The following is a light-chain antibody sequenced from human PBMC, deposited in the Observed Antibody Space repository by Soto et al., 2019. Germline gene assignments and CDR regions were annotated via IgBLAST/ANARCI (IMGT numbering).Light chain of an antibody. J-gene: IGKJ4*01. CDR3: QQYDNLPLT. V-gene: IGKV1-33*01. Sequence: DIQMTQSPSSLSASVGDRVTITCQASQDIKNYLNWYQQKSGKAPKLLIYDASDLETGVPSRFTGSGSATDFTFTINSLQPEDIETYYCQQYDNLPLTLGAGTKVDIK. CDR2: DAS. CDR1: QDIKNY.